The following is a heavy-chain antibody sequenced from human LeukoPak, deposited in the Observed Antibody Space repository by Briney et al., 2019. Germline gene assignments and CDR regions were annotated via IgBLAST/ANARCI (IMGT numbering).Heavy chain of an antibody. J-gene: IGHJ4*02. CDR3: ARDLVSHAPSGGSYPDY. Sequence: HGASVKVSCKASGYTFTGYYMHWVRQAPGQGLEWMGWINPNSGGTNYAQKFQGRVTMTRDTSISTAYMELSRLRSDDTAVYYCARDLVSHAPSGGSYPDYWGQGTLVTVSS. V-gene: IGHV1-2*02. D-gene: IGHD1-26*01. CDR2: INPNSGGT. CDR1: GYTFTGYY.